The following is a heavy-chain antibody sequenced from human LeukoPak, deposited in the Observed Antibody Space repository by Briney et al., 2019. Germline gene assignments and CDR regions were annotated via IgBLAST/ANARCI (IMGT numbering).Heavy chain of an antibody. CDR2: ISWNSGSI. Sequence: GGSLRLSCAASGFTFSSYAMHWVRQAPGKGLEWVSGISWNSGSIGYADSVKGRFTASRDNAKNSLYLQMNSLRAEDTALYYCAKDITDSSGYHFDYWGQGTLVTVSS. D-gene: IGHD3-22*01. CDR1: GFTFSSYA. V-gene: IGHV3-9*01. J-gene: IGHJ4*02. CDR3: AKDITDSSGYHFDY.